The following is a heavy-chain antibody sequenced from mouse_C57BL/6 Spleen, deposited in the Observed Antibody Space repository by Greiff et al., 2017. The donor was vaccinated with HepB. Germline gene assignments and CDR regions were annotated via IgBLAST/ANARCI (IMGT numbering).Heavy chain of an antibody. CDR2: IYPRSGNT. CDR3: ARSRDYDGAMDY. D-gene: IGHD2-4*01. V-gene: IGHV1-81*01. Sequence: QVQLKESGAELARPGASVKLSCKASGYTFTSYGISWVKQRTGQGLEWIGEIYPRSGNTYYNEKFKGKATLTADKSSSTAYMELRSLTSEDSAVYFCARSRDYDGAMDYWGQGTSVTVSS. CDR1: GYTFTSYG. J-gene: IGHJ4*01.